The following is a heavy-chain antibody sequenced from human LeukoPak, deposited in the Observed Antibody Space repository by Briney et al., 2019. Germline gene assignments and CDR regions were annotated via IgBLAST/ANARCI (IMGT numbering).Heavy chain of an antibody. Sequence: ASVKVSCKASGYTFTSYGISWVRQATGQGLEWMGWMNPNSGNTGYAQKFQGRVTITRNTSISTAYMELSSLRSEDTAVYYCARGGTSWPDAFDIWGQGTMVTVSS. CDR1: GYTFTSYG. V-gene: IGHV1-8*03. CDR3: ARGGTSWPDAFDI. J-gene: IGHJ3*02. CDR2: MNPNSGNT. D-gene: IGHD2-2*01.